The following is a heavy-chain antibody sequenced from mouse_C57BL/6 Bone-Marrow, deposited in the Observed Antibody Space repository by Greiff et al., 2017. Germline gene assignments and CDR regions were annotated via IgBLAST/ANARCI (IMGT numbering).Heavy chain of an antibody. CDR1: GFTFSDYG. V-gene: IGHV5-17*01. CDR2: ISSGSSTI. J-gene: IGHJ1*03. D-gene: IGHD1-1*01. CDR3: ARSYGCSFYWYFDV. Sequence: EVKLVESGGGLVKPGGSLKLSCAASGFTFSDYGMHWVRQAPEKGLEWVAYISSGSSTIYYADTVKGRFTISRDNAKNTLFLQMTSLRSEDTAMYYCARSYGCSFYWYFDVWGTGTTVTVSS.